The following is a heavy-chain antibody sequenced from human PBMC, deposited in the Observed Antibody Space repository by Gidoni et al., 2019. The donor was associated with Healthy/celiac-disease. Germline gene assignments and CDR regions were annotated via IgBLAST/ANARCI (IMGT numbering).Heavy chain of an antibody. D-gene: IGHD3-3*01. J-gene: IGHJ6*02. V-gene: IGHV3-30*18. Sequence: QVQLVESGGGVVQPGRSLRLSCAASRFTFSRFGMHWVRQAPGKGLDWVALISDDGSKKYYADSVKGRFTISRDNSKNTLYLQMNSLRAEDTAVYYCAKDKVRITISGVGNSYGMDVWGQGTTVTVSS. CDR2: ISDDGSKK. CDR1: RFTFSRFG. CDR3: AKDKVRITISGVGNSYGMDV.